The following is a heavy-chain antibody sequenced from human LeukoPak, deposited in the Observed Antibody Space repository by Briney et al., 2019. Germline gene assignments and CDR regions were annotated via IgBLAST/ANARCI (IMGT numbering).Heavy chain of an antibody. CDR2: INHSGST. CDR1: GGSFSGYY. J-gene: IGHJ4*02. CDR3: ARGGLGIAAPEDY. Sequence: SETLSLTCAVYGGSFSGYYWSWIRQPPGKGLEWIGEINHSGSTNYNPSLKSRVTISVDTSKNQFSLKLSSVTAADTAVYYCARGGLGIAAPEDYWGQGTLVTVSS. D-gene: IGHD6-13*01. V-gene: IGHV4-34*01.